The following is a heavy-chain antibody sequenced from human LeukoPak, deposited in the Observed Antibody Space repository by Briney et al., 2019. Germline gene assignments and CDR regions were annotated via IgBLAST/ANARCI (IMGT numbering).Heavy chain of an antibody. CDR2: INPNSGGT. D-gene: IGHD6-13*01. CDR3: ARDVSSSWYYFDY. Sequence: ASVKVSCKASGYTFTGYYMHWVRQAPGQGLEWMGWINPNSGGTNYAQKFQGRVTMTRDTSISTAYMEPSRLRSDDTAVYYCARDVSSSWYYFDYWGQGTLVTVSS. CDR1: GYTFTGYY. V-gene: IGHV1-2*02. J-gene: IGHJ4*02.